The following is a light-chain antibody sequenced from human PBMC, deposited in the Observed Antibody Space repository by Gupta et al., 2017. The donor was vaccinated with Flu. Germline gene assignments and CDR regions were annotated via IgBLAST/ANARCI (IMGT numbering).Light chain of an antibody. CDR2: EGN. CDR1: NSDVGGYNY. CDR3: CSYAGGGVV. Sequence: SALPTPPSVSGAPGQPITISSTGTNSDVGGYNYVYWYQQYHGTVPKLLIFEGNKRPSGVASRYTASKSGSTASLTISGLQAEDEDDYYCCSYAGGGVVFGGGTKLTVL. V-gene: IGLV2-23*01. J-gene: IGLJ3*02.